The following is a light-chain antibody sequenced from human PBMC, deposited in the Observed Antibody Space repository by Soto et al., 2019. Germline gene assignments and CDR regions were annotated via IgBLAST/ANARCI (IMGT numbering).Light chain of an antibody. V-gene: IGLV1-40*01. CDR3: QSYDSSLSGGV. CDR1: SSNIGAGND. CDR2: GNS. Sequence: QSVLTQPPSVSGAPGQRVTISCTGSSSNIGAGNDVHWYQQFPGTAPKLLIYGNSNRPSGVPDRFSGSKSGTSASLAITGLQAEDEADYYCQSYDSSLSGGVFGGGTKVTVL. J-gene: IGLJ3*02.